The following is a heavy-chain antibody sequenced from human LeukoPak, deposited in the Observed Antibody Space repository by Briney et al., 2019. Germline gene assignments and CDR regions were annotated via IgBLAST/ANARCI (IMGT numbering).Heavy chain of an antibody. D-gene: IGHD2-21*02. CDR1: GGTFSSYA. CDR3: AITYCGGDCPTYDAFDI. V-gene: IGHV1-69*04. CDR2: IIPIFGIA. J-gene: IGHJ3*02. Sequence: GSSVKVSCKASGGTFSSYAISWVRQAPGQGLEWMGRIIPIFGIANYAQKFQGRVTITADKSTSTAYMELSSLRSEDTAVYYCAITYCGGDCPTYDAFDIWGQGTMVTVSS.